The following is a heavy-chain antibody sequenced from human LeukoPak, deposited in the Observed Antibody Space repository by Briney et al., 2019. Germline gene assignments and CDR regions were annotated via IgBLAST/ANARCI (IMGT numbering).Heavy chain of an antibody. V-gene: IGHV3-48*02. D-gene: IGHD6-13*01. CDR2: IRSSSSTI. CDR1: GFTFSSYS. Sequence: PGGSLRLPCAASGFTFSSYSMNWVRQAQGKGLEWVSYIRSSSSTIYYADSVKGRFTISRDNAKNSMYLQMNSLRDEDTAVYYCARGRRIAAAGRAYYFDYWGQGTLVTVSS. J-gene: IGHJ4*02. CDR3: ARGRRIAAAGRAYYFDY.